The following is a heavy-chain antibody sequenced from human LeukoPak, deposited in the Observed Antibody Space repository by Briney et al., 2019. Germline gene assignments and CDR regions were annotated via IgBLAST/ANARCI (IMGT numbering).Heavy chain of an antibody. Sequence: ASVTVSFKASGYTFTSYAMHWVRQAPGQRLEWVGWINACNGNTKYSQKFQGRVTITRDTSASTAYMELSSLRSEDTAVYCCANRAVGHYGDYADAFDIWRQGTKVSVSS. CDR1: GYTFTSYA. V-gene: IGHV1-3*01. D-gene: IGHD4-17*01. CDR2: INACNGNT. J-gene: IGHJ3*02. CDR3: ANRAVGHYGDYADAFDI.